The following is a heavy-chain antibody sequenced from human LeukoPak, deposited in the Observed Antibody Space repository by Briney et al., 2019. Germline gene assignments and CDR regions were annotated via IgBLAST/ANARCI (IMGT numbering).Heavy chain of an antibody. Sequence: GPVKVSCKASGYTFNSYGISSVRESPGQGLEWMGWISAYNGNTNYAQKLQCRVTMTTDTSTSTAYMELSSLTSDDSSVYDCARAVEYFQHWGQGTLVTVSS. CDR1: GYTFNSYG. CDR3: ARAVEYFQH. J-gene: IGHJ1*01. CDR2: ISAYNGNT. V-gene: IGHV1-18*01.